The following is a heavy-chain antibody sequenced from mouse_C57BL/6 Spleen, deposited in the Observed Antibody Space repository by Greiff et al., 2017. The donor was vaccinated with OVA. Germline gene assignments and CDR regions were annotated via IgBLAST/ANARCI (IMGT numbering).Heavy chain of an antibody. CDR3: ARDFKWFAY. J-gene: IGHJ3*01. Sequence: DVHLVESGGGLVKPGGSLKLSCAASGFTFSSYAMSWVRQTPEKRLEWVATISDGGSYTYYPDHVTGRFTISSDNAKNNLYLQMSHLKPEDTAMYYCARDFKWFAYWGQGTLVTVSA. V-gene: IGHV5-4*01. CDR2: ISDGGSYT. CDR1: GFTFSSYA.